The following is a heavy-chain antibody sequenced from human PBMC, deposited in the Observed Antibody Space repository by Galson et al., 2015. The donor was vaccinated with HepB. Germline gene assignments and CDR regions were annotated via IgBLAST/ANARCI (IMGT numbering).Heavy chain of an antibody. V-gene: IGHV5-51*01. CDR1: GYNFTNYW. D-gene: IGHD3-3*01. CDR3: ARHLREEWLVSFVEQENDAFDI. Sequence: QSGAEVKKPGESLKISCEGSGYNFTNYWIAWVRQMPGKGLEWMGIIYPDDSDTKYSPSFRGQVTISADKSISTAYLQWSSLKASDTAMYYCARHLREEWLVSFVEQENDAFDIWGQGTMVTVSS. CDR2: IYPDDSDT. J-gene: IGHJ3*02.